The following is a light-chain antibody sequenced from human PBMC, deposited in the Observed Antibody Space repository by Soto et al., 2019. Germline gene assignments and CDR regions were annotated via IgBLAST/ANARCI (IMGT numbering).Light chain of an antibody. Sequence: EIVLTQTPGILSLSPGERATLSCRASQSVRSSNLAWYQQKPGQAPRLLIYAASSRATGIPDRFSGSGSGTDFTLTISRLEPEDFAVYYCQQYDNSPITFGQGTRLEIK. CDR3: QQYDNSPIT. J-gene: IGKJ5*01. V-gene: IGKV3-20*01. CDR1: QSVRSSN. CDR2: AAS.